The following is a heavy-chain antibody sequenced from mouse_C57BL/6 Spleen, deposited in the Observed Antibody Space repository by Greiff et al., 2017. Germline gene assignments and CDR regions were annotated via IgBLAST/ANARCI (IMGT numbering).Heavy chain of an antibody. V-gene: IGHV1-82*01. CDR2: IYPGDGDT. J-gene: IGHJ2*01. D-gene: IGHD1-1*01. Sequence: QVQLQQSGPELVKPGASVKISCKASGYAFSSSWMNWVKQRPGKGLEWIGRIYPGDGDTNYNGKFKGKATLTADKSSSTAYMQLSSLTSEDSAVYFCARKIGPYYYGSSSDFDYWGQGTTLTVSS. CDR3: ARKIGPYYYGSSSDFDY. CDR1: GYAFSSSW.